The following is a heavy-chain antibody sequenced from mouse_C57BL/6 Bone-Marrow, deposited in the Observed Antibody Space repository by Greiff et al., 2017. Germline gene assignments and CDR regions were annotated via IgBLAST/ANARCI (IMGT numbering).Heavy chain of an antibody. J-gene: IGHJ4*01. V-gene: IGHV14-4*01. CDR3: TRLFYYYYEFYAMDY. CDR2: IDPENGDT. CDR1: GFNIKDYY. D-gene: IGHD2-4*01. Sequence: VQLQQSGAELVRPGASVKLSCTASGFNIKDYYMHWVKQRPEQGLEWIGWIDPENGDTEYASKFQGKATITADTSSNTAYLQLSSLTSEDTAVYYCTRLFYYYYEFYAMDYWGQGTSVTVSS.